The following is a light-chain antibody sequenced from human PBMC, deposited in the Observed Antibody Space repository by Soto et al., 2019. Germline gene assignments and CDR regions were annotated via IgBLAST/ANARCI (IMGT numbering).Light chain of an antibody. CDR1: KVGSKY. J-gene: IGLJ2*01. CDR3: QAGDNSVV. V-gene: IGLV3-1*01. CDR2: DDR. Sequence: SYELTQPPSVSVSPGQTATMTCSGDKVGSKYVCWYQQKPGQSPVLVIYDDRKRPSGIPERFSGSNSGNTATLTISGTQAMDEADYYCQAGDNSVVFGGGTKLTVL.